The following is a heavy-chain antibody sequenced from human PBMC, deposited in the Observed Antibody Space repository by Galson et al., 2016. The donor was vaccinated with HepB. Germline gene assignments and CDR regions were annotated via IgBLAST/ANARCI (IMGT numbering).Heavy chain of an antibody. CDR1: GVSVSSNY. V-gene: IGHV3-53*01. J-gene: IGHJ4*02. Sequence: SLRLSCAVSGVSVSSNYMTWVRQAPGKGLEWISLIFSSGRTDYADSVKGRFIISRDNSDNTLYLHMNRLRAEDTAIYYCARRRDGSGSFQLDYWGQGSQVTV. D-gene: IGHD3-10*01. CDR3: ARRRDGSGSFQLDY. CDR2: IFSSGRT.